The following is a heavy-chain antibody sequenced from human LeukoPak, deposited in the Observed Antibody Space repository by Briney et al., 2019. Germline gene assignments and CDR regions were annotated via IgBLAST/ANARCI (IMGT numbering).Heavy chain of an antibody. CDR2: INHSGST. J-gene: IGHJ4*02. V-gene: IGHV4-34*01. Sequence: SETLSLTCAVYGGSFSGYYWSWIRQPPGKGLEWIGEINHSGSTNYNPSLKSRVTISVDTSKNQFSLKLSSVTAADTAVYYCARGRRPRAGFRNEDIVVVPAAERPFDYWGQGTLVTVSS. CDR3: ARGRRPRAGFRNEDIVVVPAAERPFDY. D-gene: IGHD2-2*01. CDR1: GGSFSGYY.